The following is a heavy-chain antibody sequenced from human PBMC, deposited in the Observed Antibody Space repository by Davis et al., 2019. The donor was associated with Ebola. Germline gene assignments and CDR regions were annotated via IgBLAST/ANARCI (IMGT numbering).Heavy chain of an antibody. CDR3: ARSITMIVVEDAFDI. D-gene: IGHD3-22*01. Sequence: GESLKISCAASGFTFSSYAMSWVRQAPGKGLEWVSYISSSSSTIYYADSVKGRFTISRDNAKNSLYLQMNSLRDEDTAVYYCARSITMIVVEDAFDIWGQGTMVTVSS. V-gene: IGHV3-48*02. CDR1: GFTFSSYA. J-gene: IGHJ3*02. CDR2: ISSSSSTI.